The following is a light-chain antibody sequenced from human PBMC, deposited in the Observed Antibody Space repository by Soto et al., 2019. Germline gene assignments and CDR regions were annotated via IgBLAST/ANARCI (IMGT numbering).Light chain of an antibody. V-gene: IGKV1-39*01. CDR1: QSIGTY. CDR2: GAS. J-gene: IGKJ2*01. CDR3: QQSYSAPRT. Sequence: DLQMTQSPSSLPASVGDRISITFRASQSIGTYLSWYQQKPGKAPKLLIYGASNLQSGVPSRFSGSGSETGFTLTISSLQPEDFATYYCQQSYSAPRTFGQGTKVDIK.